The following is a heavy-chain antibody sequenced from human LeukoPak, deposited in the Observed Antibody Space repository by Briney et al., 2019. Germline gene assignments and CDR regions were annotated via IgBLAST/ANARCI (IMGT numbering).Heavy chain of an antibody. CDR3: ARLSGRNYYFDY. D-gene: IGHD1-7*01. CDR1: GGSVNGGSYY. Sequence: SETLSLTCTVSGGSVNGGSYYWSWIRQPAGKGLEWIGRMFTTGTIDYNPSLKSRVTISLDTSKNQFSLQLSSVTAADTAVYYCARLSGRNYYFDYWGQGTLVTVSS. V-gene: IGHV4-61*02. J-gene: IGHJ4*02. CDR2: MFTTGTI.